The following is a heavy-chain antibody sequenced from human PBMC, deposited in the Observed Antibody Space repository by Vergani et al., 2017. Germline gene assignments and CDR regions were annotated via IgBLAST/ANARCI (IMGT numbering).Heavy chain of an antibody. Sequence: QVQLVQSGAEVKKPGSSVRVSCKASGGTFSSYAISWVRQAPGQGLEWMGGIFPIFGTANYAQKFQGRVTITADKSTSTAYMELSSLRSEDTAVDYCASPAFWSAYDRHYFDYWGQGTLVTVSS. CDR3: ASPAFWSAYDRHYFDY. CDR2: IFPIFGTA. J-gene: IGHJ4*02. D-gene: IGHD3-3*01. V-gene: IGHV1-69*06. CDR1: GGTFSSYA.